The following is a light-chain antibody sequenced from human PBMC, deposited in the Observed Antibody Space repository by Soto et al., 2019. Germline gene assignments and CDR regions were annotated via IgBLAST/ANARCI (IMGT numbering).Light chain of an antibody. CDR3: QHYNNWPPDT. J-gene: IGKJ5*01. V-gene: IGKV3D-15*01. CDR2: GAS. Sequence: EIVMTQSPATLSVSPGERATLSCRASQSVSSNLAWYQQKPGQAPRLLIYGASTRATGIPARFSGSGSGTEFTLTISSLQSEDFAVYFCQHYNNWPPDTFGQGTRLEMK. CDR1: QSVSSN.